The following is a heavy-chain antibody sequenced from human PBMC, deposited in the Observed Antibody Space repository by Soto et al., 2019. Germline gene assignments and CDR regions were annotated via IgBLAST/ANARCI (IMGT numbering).Heavy chain of an antibody. Sequence: GGSLRLSCAASGFTFSSYSMNWVRQAPGKGLEWVSYISSSSSTIYYADSVKGRFTISRDNAKNSLYLQMNSLRAEDTAVYYCARALSVRFLEWLLQFDYWGQGTLVTVSS. D-gene: IGHD3-3*01. J-gene: IGHJ4*02. CDR2: ISSSSSTI. CDR3: ARALSVRFLEWLLQFDY. CDR1: GFTFSSYS. V-gene: IGHV3-48*01.